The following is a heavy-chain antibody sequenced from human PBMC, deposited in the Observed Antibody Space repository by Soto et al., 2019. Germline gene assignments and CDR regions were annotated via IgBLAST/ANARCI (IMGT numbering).Heavy chain of an antibody. Sequence: EASVKVSCKASGYTFTGYYIHWVRQAPGQGLEWMGWINPNSGDTNYAQKFQDWVTMTRDTSISTAYMELNRLRSDDTAVYYCTRDLRSYYYGMDVWGQGTTVTVSS. CDR1: GYTFTGYY. CDR2: INPNSGDT. V-gene: IGHV1-2*04. J-gene: IGHJ6*02. CDR3: TRDLRSYYYGMDV.